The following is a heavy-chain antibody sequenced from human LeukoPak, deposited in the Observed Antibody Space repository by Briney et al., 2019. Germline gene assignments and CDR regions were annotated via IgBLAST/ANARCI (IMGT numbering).Heavy chain of an antibody. Sequence: SETLSLTCAVYGGSFSGYYWSWIRQPPGKGLEWIGEINHSGSTNYNPSLKSRVTISVDTSKNQFSLKLSSVTAADTAVYYCARRVLDILTGPKYYYYYYYMDVWGKGTTVTISS. J-gene: IGHJ6*03. CDR3: ARRVLDILTGPKYYYYYYYMDV. D-gene: IGHD3-9*01. CDR2: INHSGST. CDR1: GGSFSGYY. V-gene: IGHV4-34*01.